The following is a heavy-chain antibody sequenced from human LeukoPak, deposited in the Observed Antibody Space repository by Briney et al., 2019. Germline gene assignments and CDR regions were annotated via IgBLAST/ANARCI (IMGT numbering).Heavy chain of an antibody. CDR1: GFTVSSNY. V-gene: IGHV3-53*01. D-gene: IGHD3-22*01. CDR2: IYSGGST. Sequence: PGGSLRLSCAASGFTVSSNYMSWVRQAPGKGLEWVSVIYSGGSTYYADSVKGRFTISRDNSQNTVYLQMNSLRAEDTAVYYCARVRDYYDSRGYYFEYFDHWGQGTLVTVSS. J-gene: IGHJ1*01. CDR3: ARVRDYYDSRGYYFEYFDH.